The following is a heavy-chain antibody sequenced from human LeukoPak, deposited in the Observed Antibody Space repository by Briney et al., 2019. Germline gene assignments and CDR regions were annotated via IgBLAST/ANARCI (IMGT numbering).Heavy chain of an antibody. V-gene: IGHV3-11*01. Sequence: GGSLRLSCAASGFTFSDYYMSWIRQAPGKGLEWGSYISSSGSTIYYTDSVKGRFTISRDNAKNSLYLQMNSLRAEDTAVYYCARVKWFGELFFDYWGQGTLVTVSS. CDR1: GFTFSDYY. J-gene: IGHJ4*02. CDR2: ISSSGSTI. CDR3: ARVKWFGELFFDY. D-gene: IGHD3-10*01.